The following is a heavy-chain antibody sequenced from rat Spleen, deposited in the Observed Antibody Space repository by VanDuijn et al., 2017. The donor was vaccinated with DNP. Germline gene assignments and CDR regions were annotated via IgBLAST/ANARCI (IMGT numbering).Heavy chain of an antibody. J-gene: IGHJ3*01. Sequence: EVQLVESGGGLVQPGRSLKLSCAASGFTFSDYYMAWVRQAPTKGLEWVAYIRYDGGSTYYGDSVKGRFTISRDIAQNTLYLQMNSLRSEDTATYYCAIYFYSGDNWFGYWGQGTLVTVSS. D-gene: IGHD1-1*01. CDR3: AIYFYSGDNWFGY. CDR2: IRYDGGST. CDR1: GFTFSDYY. V-gene: IGHV5-20*01.